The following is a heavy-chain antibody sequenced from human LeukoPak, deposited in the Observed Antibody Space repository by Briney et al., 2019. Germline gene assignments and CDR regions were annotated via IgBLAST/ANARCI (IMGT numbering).Heavy chain of an antibody. CDR2: VHYNGST. D-gene: IGHD3-10*01. CDR1: GGTMSRYY. Sequence: KPSETLSLTCTVSGGTMSRYYWSWIRQPPGKRLEWIGFVHYNGSTSYNPSLKSRVTISIDTSKNQFSLKVTSVTAADTAVYYCARQRREVGVPGVGWFDPWSQGTLVIVSS. J-gene: IGHJ5*02. CDR3: ARQRREVGVPGVGWFDP. V-gene: IGHV4-59*08.